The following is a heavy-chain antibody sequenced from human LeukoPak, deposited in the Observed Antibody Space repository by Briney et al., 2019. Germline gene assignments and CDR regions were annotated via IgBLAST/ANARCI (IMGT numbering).Heavy chain of an antibody. D-gene: IGHD3-10*01. CDR2: ISGISGSTT. J-gene: IGHJ6*02. V-gene: IGHV3-23*01. Sequence: QPGGSLRLSCAASGFTFGNYAMRWVRQAPGKGLEWVAAISGISGSTTIYAGSVKGRFTVSRDNSKSTLYLQMNSLRAEDTAVYYCAKNYGSDRGVPYGMDVWGQGTTVTVAS. CDR1: GFTFGNYA. CDR3: AKNYGSDRGVPYGMDV.